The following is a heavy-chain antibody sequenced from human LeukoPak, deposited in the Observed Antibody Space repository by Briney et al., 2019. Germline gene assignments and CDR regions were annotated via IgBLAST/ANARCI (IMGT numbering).Heavy chain of an antibody. CDR1: GFTFSNYG. D-gene: IGHD6-13*01. Sequence: PGGSLRLSCAASGFTFSNYGMHWVRQAPGKGLEWVAVIWYDGSNKYYADSVKGRFTISRDNSKNTLYLQMNSLRAEDTAVHYCAKEIAAAGHYWGQGTLVTVSS. J-gene: IGHJ4*02. CDR2: IWYDGSNK. V-gene: IGHV3-33*06. CDR3: AKEIAAAGHY.